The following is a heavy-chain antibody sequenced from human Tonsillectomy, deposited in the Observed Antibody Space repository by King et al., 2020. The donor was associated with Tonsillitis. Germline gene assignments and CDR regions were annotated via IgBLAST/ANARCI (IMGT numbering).Heavy chain of an antibody. D-gene: IGHD5-12*01. J-gene: IGHJ4*02. Sequence: QLQESGSGLVKPSQTLSLTCAVSGGAISRGGYSWSWIRQPPGKGLEWIGYIYDSGNTYYNPSLKSRVTISVDRSKNQFSLKLSSLTAADTAVYYCSRSLPPRSGDALDYFDYWGQGTLVTVSS. CDR2: IYDSGNT. CDR3: SRSLPPRSGDALDYFDY. V-gene: IGHV4-30-2*01. CDR1: GGAISRGGYS.